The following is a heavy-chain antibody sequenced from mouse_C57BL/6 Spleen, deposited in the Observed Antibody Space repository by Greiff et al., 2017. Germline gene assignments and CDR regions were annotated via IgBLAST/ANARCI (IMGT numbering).Heavy chain of an antibody. J-gene: IGHJ2*01. CDR3: TNDYYGSSYGY. CDR1: GFNIKDDY. Sequence: VQLKQSGAELVRPGASVKLSCTASGFNIKDDYMHWVKQRPEQGLEWIGWIDPENGDTESASKFQGKATITADTSSNTAYLQLSSLTSEDTAVDYCTNDYYGSSYGYWGQGTTLTGSS. D-gene: IGHD1-1*01. V-gene: IGHV14-4*01. CDR2: IDPENGDT.